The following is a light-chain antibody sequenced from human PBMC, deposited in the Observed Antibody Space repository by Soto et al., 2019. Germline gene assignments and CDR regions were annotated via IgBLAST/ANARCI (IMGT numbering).Light chain of an antibody. Sequence: QSVLTQPPSASRTPGQRVTISCSGSSSNIGSNSVNWYQQLPGAAPKLLIYSNNQRPSGVPDRFSGSKSGTSASLAISGLQSEDEADYYCAAWDNSLNGREVFGTGTKVTDL. J-gene: IGLJ1*01. CDR3: AAWDNSLNGREV. CDR2: SNN. V-gene: IGLV1-44*01. CDR1: SSNIGSNS.